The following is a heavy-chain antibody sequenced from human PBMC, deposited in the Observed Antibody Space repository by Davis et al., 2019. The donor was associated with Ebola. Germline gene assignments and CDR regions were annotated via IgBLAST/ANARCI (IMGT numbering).Heavy chain of an antibody. CDR1: GGSFSGYY. CDR2: IYYSGST. V-gene: IGHV4-59*01. Sequence: GSLRLSCAVYGGSFSGYYWSWIRQPPGKGLEWIGYIYYSGSTNYNPSLKSRVTISVDTSKNQFSLKLSSVTAADTAVYYCAKGAVVAAIAGFVWFDPWGQGTLVTVSS. J-gene: IGHJ5*02. D-gene: IGHD2-15*01. CDR3: AKGAVVAAIAGFVWFDP.